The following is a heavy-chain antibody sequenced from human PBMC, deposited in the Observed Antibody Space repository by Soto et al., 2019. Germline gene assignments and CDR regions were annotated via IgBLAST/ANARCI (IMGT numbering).Heavy chain of an antibody. Sequence: ASVKVSCKASGYTFTSYAMHWVRQAPGQRLEWMGWINAGNGNTKYSQKFQGRVTITRDTSASTAYMELSSLRSEDTAVYYCARRYAGVVVVPAAIYGLFDYWGQRTLVTGSS. CDR3: ARRYAGVVVVPAAIYGLFDY. D-gene: IGHD2-2*01. V-gene: IGHV1-3*01. CDR2: INAGNGNT. J-gene: IGHJ4*02. CDR1: GYTFTSYA.